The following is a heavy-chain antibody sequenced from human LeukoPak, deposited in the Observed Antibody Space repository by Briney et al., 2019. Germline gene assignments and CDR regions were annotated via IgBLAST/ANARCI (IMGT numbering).Heavy chain of an antibody. V-gene: IGHV4-30-4*01. D-gene: IGHD5-18*01. J-gene: IGHJ6*02. CDR3: AREKGYGRYAMDV. Sequence: PSQTLSLTCTVSGGSISSGDYYWRWIRQPPGKGLEWIGYIYYSGSTYYNPSLKSRITISVDTSKNQFSLKVSSVTAADTAVYYCAREKGYGRYAMDVWGQGTTVTVSS. CDR2: IYYSGST. CDR1: GGSISSGDYY.